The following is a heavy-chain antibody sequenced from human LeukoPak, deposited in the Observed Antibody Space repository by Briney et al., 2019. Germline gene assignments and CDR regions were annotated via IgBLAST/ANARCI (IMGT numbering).Heavy chain of an antibody. Sequence: PGGSLRLSCAASGFTFSSYAMSWVRQAPGKGLEWVSAISHTGSDTYYADSVKDRFSISRDNSKNTLYLQMNSLRAEDTALYYCAKRFYGSGSFYGDWGRGTLVTVPS. J-gene: IGHJ4*02. CDR3: AKRFYGSGSFYGD. CDR2: ISHTGSDT. D-gene: IGHD3-10*01. V-gene: IGHV3-23*01. CDR1: GFTFSSYA.